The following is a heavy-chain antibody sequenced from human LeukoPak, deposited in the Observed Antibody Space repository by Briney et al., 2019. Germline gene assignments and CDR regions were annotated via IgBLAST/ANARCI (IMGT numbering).Heavy chain of an antibody. D-gene: IGHD5-18*01. V-gene: IGHV1-8*01. CDR3: ARGERYSSGGAFDI. Sequence: ASVKVSCKASGYTFTSYDINWVRQATGQGLEWMGWMNPNSGNAGYAQKFQGRVTMTRNTSISTAYMELSSLRSEDTAVYYCARGERYSSGGAFDIWGQGTMVTVSS. CDR2: MNPNSGNA. J-gene: IGHJ3*02. CDR1: GYTFTSYD.